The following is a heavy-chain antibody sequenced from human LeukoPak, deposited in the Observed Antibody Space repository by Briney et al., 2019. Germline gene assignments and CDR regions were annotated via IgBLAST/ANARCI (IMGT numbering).Heavy chain of an antibody. V-gene: IGHV3-21*01. J-gene: IGHJ6*03. CDR2: ISSSSSYI. Sequence: GGSLRLSCAASGFTFSSYSMNWVRRAPGKGLEWVSSISSSSSYIYYADSVKGRFTISRDNAKNSLYLQMNSLRAEDTAVYYCARDPGRSSSSYYYYYYYMDVWGKGTTVTVSS. CDR1: GFTFSSYS. D-gene: IGHD6-6*01. CDR3: ARDPGRSSSSYYYYYYYMDV.